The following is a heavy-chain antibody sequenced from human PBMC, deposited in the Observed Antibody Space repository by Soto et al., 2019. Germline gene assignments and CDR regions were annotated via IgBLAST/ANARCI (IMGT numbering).Heavy chain of an antibody. J-gene: IGHJ3*01. CDR1: GFTVSSNY. D-gene: IGHD3-10*01. V-gene: IGHV3-53*02. CDR2: IYSGGNT. CDR3: GIGTLPRGGGAFDF. Sequence: EVQLVETGGGLIHPGGSLRLSCAASGFTVSSNYMSWVRQAPGKGLEWVSVIYSGGNTYYADSMKGRFTISRDNSKATLNLQMNSLRAEDSAVSYCGIGTLPRGGGAFDFWGQGTMVSVSS.